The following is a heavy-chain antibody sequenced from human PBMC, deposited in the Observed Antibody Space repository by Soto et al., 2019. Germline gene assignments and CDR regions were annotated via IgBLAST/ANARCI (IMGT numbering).Heavy chain of an antibody. D-gene: IGHD3-3*01. V-gene: IGHV3-11*06. CDR1: GFTFSDYY. CDR3: ARGWFWSGSFNWFDP. J-gene: IGHJ5*02. CDR2: ISSSSSYT. Sequence: PGGSLRLSCAASGFTFSDYYMSWIRQAPGKGLEWVSYISSSSSYTNYADSVKGRFTISRDNAKNSLYLQMNSLRAEDTAVYYCARGWFWSGSFNWFDPWGQGTLVTVS.